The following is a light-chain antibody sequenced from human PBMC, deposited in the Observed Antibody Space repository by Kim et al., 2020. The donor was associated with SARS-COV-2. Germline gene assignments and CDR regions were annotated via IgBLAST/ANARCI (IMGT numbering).Light chain of an antibody. V-gene: IGKV3-15*01. CDR2: GAS. J-gene: IGKJ1*01. CDR1: QSVSSN. Sequence: PGERATLSCRARQSVSSNLAWYQQKPGQAPRLLIYGASTRATGIPARFSGSGSGTEFTLTISSLQSEDLAVYYCQQYDNWPPWTFGQGTKVDIK. CDR3: QQYDNWPPWT.